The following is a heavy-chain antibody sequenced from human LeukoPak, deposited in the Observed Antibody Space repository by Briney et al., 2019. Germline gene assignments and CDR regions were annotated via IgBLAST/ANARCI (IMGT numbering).Heavy chain of an antibody. J-gene: IGHJ4*02. D-gene: IGHD5-12*01. CDR3: ARGTAGWGDYDFGFVSSYFDY. CDR2: IYTSGST. CDR1: GGSISSYY. Sequence: SETLSRTCTVSGGSISSYYGSWIRQPAGRGLECIGRIYTSGSTNYNPSLKSRVTISVDTSKNKFSLKLSSVTAADTAVYDCARGTAGWGDYDFGFVSSYFDYWGQGTLVTVSS. V-gene: IGHV4-4*07.